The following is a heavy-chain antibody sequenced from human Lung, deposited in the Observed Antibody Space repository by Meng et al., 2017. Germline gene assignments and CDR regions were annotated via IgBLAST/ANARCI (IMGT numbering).Heavy chain of an antibody. J-gene: IGHJ4*02. D-gene: IGHD3-9*01. CDR3: ARGYDILTGPPLDY. CDR2: INHSGST. Sequence: VQLQQWGAGLLKHSETLSLACAVYGGSFSGYYWSWIRQPPGKGLEWIGEINHSGSTNYNPSLKSRVTISVDTSKNQFSLKLSSVTAADTAVYYCARGYDILTGPPLDYWGQGTLVTVSS. CDR1: GGSFSGYY. V-gene: IGHV4-34*01.